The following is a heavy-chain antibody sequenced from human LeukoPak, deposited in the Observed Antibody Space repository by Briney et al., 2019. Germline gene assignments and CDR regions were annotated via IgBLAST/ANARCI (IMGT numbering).Heavy chain of an antibody. J-gene: IGHJ4*02. Sequence: GGSLRLSCAASGFTFSSYAMSWVRQAPGKGLEWVSAISGNGDSTYYGDSVKGRFTISRDNSKNTLYLQMNSLRAEDTAVYYCAKTRPLDSSSWSHGDYWGQGTLVTVSS. CDR2: ISGNGDST. D-gene: IGHD6-13*01. CDR1: GFTFSSYA. CDR3: AKTRPLDSSSWSHGDY. V-gene: IGHV3-23*01.